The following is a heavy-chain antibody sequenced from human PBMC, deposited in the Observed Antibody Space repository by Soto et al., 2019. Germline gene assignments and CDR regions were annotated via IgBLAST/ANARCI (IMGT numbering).Heavy chain of an antibody. Sequence: QITLKESGPPLVKPTQTLTLTCTFSGFSLSTSGVGVGWIRQPPGKALEWLALIYWNDDKRYSPSLKSRLTITKDTSKNQVVLTMTNMDPVDTATYYCARQDIAAAGPAYYYYGMDVWGQGTTVTVSS. D-gene: IGHD6-13*01. CDR1: GFSLSTSGVG. CDR3: ARQDIAAAGPAYYYYGMDV. J-gene: IGHJ6*02. CDR2: IYWNDDK. V-gene: IGHV2-5*01.